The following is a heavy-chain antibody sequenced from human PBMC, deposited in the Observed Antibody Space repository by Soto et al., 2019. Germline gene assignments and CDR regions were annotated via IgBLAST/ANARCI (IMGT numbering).Heavy chain of an antibody. CDR1: GGTFSSYA. J-gene: IGHJ4*02. Sequence: SLKVSCKTSGGTFSSYAISWVRQAPGQGLEWMGGIVPIVDTSTYAQKFQGRVTITADESTSTVYMELSSLRSDDTAVYYCATNSLIVVVNPYYFDYWGQGTLVTVSS. CDR3: ATNSLIVVVNPYYFDY. V-gene: IGHV1-69*13. D-gene: IGHD3-22*01. CDR2: IVPIVDTS.